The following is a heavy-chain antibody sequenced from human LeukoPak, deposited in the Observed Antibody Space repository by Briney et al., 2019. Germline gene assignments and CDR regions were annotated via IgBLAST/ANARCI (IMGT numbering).Heavy chain of an antibody. D-gene: IGHD6-19*01. CDR2: IYYTGST. J-gene: IGHJ3*02. CDR1: GGSISSSTYY. Sequence: SETLSLTCTVSGGSISSSTYYWGWIRQPPGKGLEWIGSIYYTGSTYYNPSLKSRVTISVDTSKNQFSLKLSSVTAADTAVYYCARGSKQWLLPDAFDIWGQGTMVTVSS. V-gene: IGHV4-39*07. CDR3: ARGSKQWLLPDAFDI.